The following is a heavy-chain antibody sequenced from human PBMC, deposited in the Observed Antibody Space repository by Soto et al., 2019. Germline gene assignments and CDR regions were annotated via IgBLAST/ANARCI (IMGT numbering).Heavy chain of an antibody. Sequence: PLETLCLTCSVSGGSIGGSGDYWGWIRQPPGKGLEWIGSIYYSGSTYHNPPLKSRVTISKDTSKNQFSLKLSSVTAADTAVFYCAVGSSGFYYIYWGQGIQVTVSS. D-gene: IGHD1-26*01. CDR3: AVGSSGFYYIY. CDR1: GGSIGGSGDY. CDR2: IYYSGST. J-gene: IGHJ4*02. V-gene: IGHV4-39*01.